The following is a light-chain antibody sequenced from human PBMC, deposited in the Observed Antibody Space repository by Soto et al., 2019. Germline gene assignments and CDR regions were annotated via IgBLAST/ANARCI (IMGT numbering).Light chain of an antibody. J-gene: IGKJ2*01. CDR2: SAS. Sequence: DIQMTQSPASLSASVGDRVTITCRASQTISSYLNWYQQKAGAAPKLLIYSASTLQSGVPSRFSGSGFGTDYTLTISSLQPADCAVYYCQQTFRTPHTFGQGTKLDI. V-gene: IGKV1-39*01. CDR3: QQTFRTPHT. CDR1: QTISSY.